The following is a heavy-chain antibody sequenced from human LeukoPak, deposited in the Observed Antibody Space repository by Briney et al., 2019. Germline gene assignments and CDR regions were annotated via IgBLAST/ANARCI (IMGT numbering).Heavy chain of an antibody. CDR3: ARSYTVTTSLWVYYYYYMDV. V-gene: IGHV4-34*01. D-gene: IGHD4-11*01. CDR2: INHSGST. J-gene: IGHJ6*03. CDR1: GGSFSGYY. Sequence: SETLSLTCAVYGGSFSGYYWSWIHQPPGKGLEWIGEINHSGSTNYNPSLKSRVTISVDTSKNQFSLKLSSVTVADTAVYYCARSYTVTTSLWVYYYYYMDVWGKGTTVTVSS.